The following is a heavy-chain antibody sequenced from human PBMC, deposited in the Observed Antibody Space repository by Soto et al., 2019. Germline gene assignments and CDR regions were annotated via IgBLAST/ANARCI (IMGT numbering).Heavy chain of an antibody. D-gene: IGHD4-17*01. CDR3: ARDFQGTTVTTEDY. CDR1: GYTFTSYA. Sequence: ASVKVSCKASGYTFTSYAMHWVRQAPGQRLEWMGWINAGNGNTKYSQKFQGRVTITRDTSASTAYMELSSLRSEDTAVYYCARDFQGTTVTTEDYCAQRTPVTVSA. J-gene: IGHJ4*02. CDR2: INAGNGNT. V-gene: IGHV1-3*01.